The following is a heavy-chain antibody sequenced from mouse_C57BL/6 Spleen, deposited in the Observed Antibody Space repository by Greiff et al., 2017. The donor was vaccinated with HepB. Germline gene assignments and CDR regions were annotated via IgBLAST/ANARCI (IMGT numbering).Heavy chain of an antibody. V-gene: IGHV6-6*01. CDR2: IRNKANNHAT. D-gene: IGHD3-3*01. CDR3: TGGPLSWFAY. J-gene: IGHJ3*01. Sequence: EVQGVESGGGLVQPGGSMKLSCAASGFTFSDAWMDWVRQSPEKGLEWVAEIRNKANNHATYYAESVKGRFTISRDDSKSSVYLQMNSLRAEDTGIYYCTGGPLSWFAYWGQGTLVTVSA. CDR1: GFTFSDAW.